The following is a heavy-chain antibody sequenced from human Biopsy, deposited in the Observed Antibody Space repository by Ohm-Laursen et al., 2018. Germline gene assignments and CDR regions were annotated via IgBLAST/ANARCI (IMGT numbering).Heavy chain of an antibody. Sequence: SLRLSCTASGFSVADYAMHWVRQVSGKGLEWVSFIGWDGANTYYGGSVRGRFTISRDNDKNALYLQMNSLRLEDSGFYYCAKGSEQLQDAGGVDYWGQGTLVTVSS. V-gene: IGHV3-43D*04. J-gene: IGHJ4*02. CDR1: GFSVADYA. CDR3: AKGSEQLQDAGGVDY. D-gene: IGHD2-8*02. CDR2: IGWDGANT.